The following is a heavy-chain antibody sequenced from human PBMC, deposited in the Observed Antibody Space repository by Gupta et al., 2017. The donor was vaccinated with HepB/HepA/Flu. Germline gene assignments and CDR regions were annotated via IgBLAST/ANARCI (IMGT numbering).Heavy chain of an antibody. CDR3: SRYPYSSGWQAFDY. Sequence: QLQLQESGPGLVKPSETLSLTCTVSGGSISRTTSYWGWFRQPPGKGLEWIGSIYYSGTTYYNPSLRSRVTLSVDTSKNQVSLKLSSVTAADTAMYYCSRYPYSSGWQAFDYWGQGTLVTVSS. CDR1: GGSISRTTSY. J-gene: IGHJ4*02. D-gene: IGHD6-19*01. CDR2: IYYSGTT. V-gene: IGHV4-39*01.